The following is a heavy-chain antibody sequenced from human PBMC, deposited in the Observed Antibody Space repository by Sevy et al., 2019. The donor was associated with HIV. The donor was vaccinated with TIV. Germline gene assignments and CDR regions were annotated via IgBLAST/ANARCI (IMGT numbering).Heavy chain of an antibody. J-gene: IGHJ4*02. CDR3: ARGRDYGNFDY. D-gene: IGHD4-17*01. CDR2: IWYDGSNK. V-gene: IGHV3-33*01. Sequence: GGSLRLSCAASGFTFSSYGIHWVRQAPGKGLEWVAVIWYDGSNKYYADSVKGRFTISRDNSKNTLYLQMNSLRAEDTAVYYCARGRDYGNFDYWGQGTLVTVSS. CDR1: GFTFSSYG.